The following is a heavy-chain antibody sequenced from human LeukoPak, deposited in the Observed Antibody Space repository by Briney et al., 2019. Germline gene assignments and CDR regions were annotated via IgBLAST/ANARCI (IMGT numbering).Heavy chain of an antibody. CDR3: ARGTSGYDHYYYYYMDV. CDR1: GFTVSSNY. CDR2: IYSGGST. Sequence: GGSLRLSCAASGFTVSSNYMSWVRQAPGKGLEWVSVIYSGGSTYYADSVKGRFTISGDNSKNTLYLQMNSLRAEDTAVYYCARGTSGYDHYYYYYMDVWGKGTTVTVSS. D-gene: IGHD3-3*01. J-gene: IGHJ6*03. V-gene: IGHV3-53*01.